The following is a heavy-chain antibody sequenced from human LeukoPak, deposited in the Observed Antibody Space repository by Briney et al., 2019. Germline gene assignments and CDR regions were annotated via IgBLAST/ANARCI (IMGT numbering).Heavy chain of an antibody. Sequence: PSETLSLTCTVSGGSISSSSYSWGWIRQPPGKGLEWIGSIYYSGSTYYNPSLKSRVTISVDTSKNQFSLKLSSVTAADTAVYYCARHPNYMDVWGKGTTVTVSS. CDR3: ARHPNYMDV. CDR2: IYYSGST. J-gene: IGHJ6*03. V-gene: IGHV4-39*01. CDR1: GGSISSSSYS.